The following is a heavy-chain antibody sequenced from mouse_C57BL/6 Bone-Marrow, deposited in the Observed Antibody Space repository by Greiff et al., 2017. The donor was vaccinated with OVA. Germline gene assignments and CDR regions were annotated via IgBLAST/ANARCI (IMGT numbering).Heavy chain of an antibody. CDR2: IYPGSGST. CDR3: ARKGTLLFYAMDY. D-gene: IGHD1-1*02. Sequence: VKLQQPGAELVKPGASVKMSCKASGYTFTSYWITWVKQRPGQGLEWIGDIYPGSGSTNYNEKFKSKATLTVDTSSSTAYMQLSSLTSEDSAVYYCARKGTLLFYAMDYWGQGTSVTVSS. J-gene: IGHJ4*01. V-gene: IGHV1-55*01. CDR1: GYTFTSYW.